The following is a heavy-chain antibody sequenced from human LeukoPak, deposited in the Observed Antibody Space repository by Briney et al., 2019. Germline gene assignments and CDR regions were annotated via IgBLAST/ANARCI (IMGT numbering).Heavy chain of an antibody. CDR3: ARIPANSYYFDY. J-gene: IGHJ4*02. Sequence: GGSLRFSCAASGFTFSDYYMAWIRQPPGKGLEWISYISYSSTYTNYADSVKGPFTISRDDARNSVFLQMNSLRAEDTAVYYCARIPANSYYFDYWGPGSLVTVSS. CDR2: ISYSSTYT. V-gene: IGHV3-11*03. CDR1: GFTFSDYY.